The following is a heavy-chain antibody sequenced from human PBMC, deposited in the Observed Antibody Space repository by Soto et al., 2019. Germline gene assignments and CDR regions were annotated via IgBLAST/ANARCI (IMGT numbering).Heavy chain of an antibody. J-gene: IGHJ4*02. V-gene: IGHV1-18*04. D-gene: IGHD1-26*01. CDR2: ISAYNGNT. Sequence: SVNASCTASGYTFASYAIRWVRQAPGQGLEWMGWISAYNGNTNYAQKLQGRVTMTTDTSTSTAYMELRSLRSDDTALYYCAIEENRGIFDYWVQGTLVTVYS. CDR3: AIEENRGIFDY. CDR1: GYTFASYA.